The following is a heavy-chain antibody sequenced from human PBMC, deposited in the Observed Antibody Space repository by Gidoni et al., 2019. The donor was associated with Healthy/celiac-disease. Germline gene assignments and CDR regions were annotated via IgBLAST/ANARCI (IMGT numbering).Heavy chain of an antibody. CDR3: ARGRRRMTTVTPGAFDI. CDR1: GWSFRGYY. CDR2: INHSGST. D-gene: IGHD4-17*01. J-gene: IGHJ3*02. V-gene: IGHV4-34*01. Sequence: QVQLQQWGAGLLKPSETLSLTCAVYGWSFRGYYWSWIRQPPGKGLEWIGEINHSGSTNYNPSLKSRVTISVDTSKNQFSLKLSSVTAADTAVYYCARGRRRMTTVTPGAFDIWGQGTMVTVSS.